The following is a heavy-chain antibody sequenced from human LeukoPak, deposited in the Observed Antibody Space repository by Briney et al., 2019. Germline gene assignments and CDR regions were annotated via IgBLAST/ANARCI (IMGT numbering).Heavy chain of an antibody. J-gene: IGHJ4*02. CDR1: GGSISSSSYY. D-gene: IGHD3-3*01. Sequence: SETLSLTCTVSGGSISSSSYYWGWIRQPPGKGLEWIGSIYYSGSTYYNPSLKSRVTISVDTSKNQFSLKLSSVTAADTAVHYCARGQGGTDFWSGYYPKYYFDYRGQGTLVTVSS. CDR3: ARGQGGTDFWSGYYPKYYFDY. CDR2: IYYSGST. V-gene: IGHV4-39*07.